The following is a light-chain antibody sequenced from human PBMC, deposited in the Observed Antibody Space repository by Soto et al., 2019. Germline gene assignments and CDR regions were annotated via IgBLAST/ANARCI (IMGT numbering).Light chain of an antibody. V-gene: IGKV3-11*01. J-gene: IGKJ3*01. CDR1: QSVSST. CDR3: QHRDKFT. Sequence: EIVLTQSPATLSLSPGQRATLSCRASQSVSSTLAWYQQKPGQAPRLLIYDASNRATGIPARFSGSGSGTEFTLTISSLEPEDFAVYYCQHRDKFTFGPGTKVDIK. CDR2: DAS.